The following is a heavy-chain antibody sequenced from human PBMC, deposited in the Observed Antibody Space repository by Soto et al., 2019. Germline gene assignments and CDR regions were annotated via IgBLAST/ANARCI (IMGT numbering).Heavy chain of an antibody. J-gene: IGHJ5*02. CDR3: ARDRLPIVIVPAADNWFDP. CDR1: GFTFSSYW. V-gene: IGHV3-74*01. CDR2: INSDGSST. D-gene: IGHD2-2*01. Sequence: GGSLRLSCGASGFTFSSYWMHWVRQAPGKGLVWVSRINSDGSSTNYADFVKGRFTISRDNAKSTLYLQMNSLRADDTAVYYCARDRLPIVIVPAADNWFDPWGQGTLVTVSS.